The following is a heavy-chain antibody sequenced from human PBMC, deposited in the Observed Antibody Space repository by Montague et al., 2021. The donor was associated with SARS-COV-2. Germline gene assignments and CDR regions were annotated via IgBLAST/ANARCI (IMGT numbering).Heavy chain of an antibody. Sequence: SETLSLTCAVYGASFSGHHWTWMRQSPRRRREGSGEVIHSGKTSYNPSLQSRLTMSVDTYKKQFSLRLSSVTAADTAVYSCATGSHNYERRGLRTGGFDPWGQGTLVTVSS. CDR3: ATGSHNYERRGLRTGGFDP. V-gene: IGHV4-34*01. CDR2: VIHSGKT. CDR1: GASFSGHH. J-gene: IGHJ5*02. D-gene: IGHD7-27*01.